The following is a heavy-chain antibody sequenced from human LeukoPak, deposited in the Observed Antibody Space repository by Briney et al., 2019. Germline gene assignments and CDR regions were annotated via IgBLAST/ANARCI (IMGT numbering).Heavy chain of an antibody. V-gene: IGHV4-59*08. CDR2: IYYRGRT. D-gene: IGHD2-15*01. CDR3: ARTMVAADFYGMDV. CDR1: GGSTTSYY. Sequence: PSETLSLTCNVSGGSTTSYYWGWIRQPPGKGLEWIGHIYYRGRTTYSPPLKSRVTMSVDTSKNQVSLKLNSVTAADTAVYYCARTMVAADFYGMDVWGQGTTVTVSS. J-gene: IGHJ6*02.